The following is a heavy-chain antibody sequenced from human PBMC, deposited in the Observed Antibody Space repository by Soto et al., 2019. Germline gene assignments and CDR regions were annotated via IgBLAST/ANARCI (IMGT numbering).Heavy chain of an antibody. CDR2: ISYDGSNK. Sequence: GGSLRLSCAASGFTFSSYGMHWVRQAPGKGLEWVAVISYDGSNKYYADSVKGRFTISRDNSKNMLYLQMDSLRAEGTAVYYCARDGVGRTVFFGYFDYWGQGALVTVSS. D-gene: IGHD1-26*01. V-gene: IGHV3-30*03. CDR1: GFTFSSYG. CDR3: ARDGVGRTVFFGYFDY. J-gene: IGHJ4*02.